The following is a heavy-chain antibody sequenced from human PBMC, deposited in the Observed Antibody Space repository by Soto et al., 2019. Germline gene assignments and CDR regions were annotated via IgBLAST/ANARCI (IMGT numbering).Heavy chain of an antibody. CDR2: IYYSGST. V-gene: IGHV4-31*03. D-gene: IGHD3-10*01. CDR1: GGSISSGGYY. Sequence: PSETLSLTCTVSGGSISSGGYYWSWIRQHPGKGLEWIGYIYYSGSTYYNPSLKSRVTISVDTSKNQFSLKLSSVTAADTAVYYCARIYYGSRSYYGNWFDPWGQGTLVTVSS. CDR3: ARIYYGSRSYYGNWFDP. J-gene: IGHJ5*02.